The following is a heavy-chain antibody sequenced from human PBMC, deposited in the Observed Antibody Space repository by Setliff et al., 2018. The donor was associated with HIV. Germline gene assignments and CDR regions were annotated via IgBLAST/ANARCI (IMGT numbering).Heavy chain of an antibody. D-gene: IGHD3-22*01. V-gene: IGHV4-39*01. CDR3: ASRVYYYDSNNFLREEGFDP. Sequence: KPSETLSLTCTVSGGSISNSRYYWSWIRQPPGKGLEWIGSIYYSGSAYYNPSLKRRVTISVDTSKNQLSLKLSSVTAADTAVYYCASRVYYYDSNNFLREEGFDPWGQGTLVTVSS. J-gene: IGHJ5*02. CDR2: IYYSGSA. CDR1: GGSISNSRYY.